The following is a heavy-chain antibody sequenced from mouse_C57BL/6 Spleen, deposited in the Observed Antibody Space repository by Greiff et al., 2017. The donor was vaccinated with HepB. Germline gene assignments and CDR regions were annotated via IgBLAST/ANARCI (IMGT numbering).Heavy chain of an antibody. CDR2: IWTGGGT. V-gene: IGHV2-9-1*01. CDR3: ATNYYGSSYSFDY. Sequence: VQLQQSGPGLVAPSQSLSITCTVSGFSLTSYAISWVRQPPGKGLEWLGVIWTGGGTNYNSALKSRLSISKDNSKSLVFLKMNSLQTDDTARYYCATNYYGSSYSFDYWGQGTTLTVSS. J-gene: IGHJ2*01. CDR1: GFSLTSYA. D-gene: IGHD1-1*01.